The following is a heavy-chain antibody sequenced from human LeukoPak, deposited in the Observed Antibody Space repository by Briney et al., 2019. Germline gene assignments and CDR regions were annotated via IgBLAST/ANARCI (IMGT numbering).Heavy chain of an antibody. Sequence: ASVKVSCKASGGTFSSFAISWVRQAPGQGLECMGRIIPMSGIVNYAQKFQGRITITADKSTSTGYMELSSLRSEDTAVYYCARDLRLGYLWWNDAFDIWGQGTMVTVSA. V-gene: IGHV1-69*04. D-gene: IGHD3-16*01. CDR1: GGTFSSFA. CDR2: IIPMSGIV. J-gene: IGHJ3*02. CDR3: ARDLRLGYLWWNDAFDI.